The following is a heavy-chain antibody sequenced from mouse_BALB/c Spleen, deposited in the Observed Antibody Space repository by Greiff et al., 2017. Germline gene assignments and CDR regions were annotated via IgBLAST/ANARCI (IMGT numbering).Heavy chain of an antibody. J-gene: IGHJ2*01. CDR1: GYAFTNYL. D-gene: IGHD2-10*02. Sequence: QVQLKESGAELVRPGTSVKVSCKASGYAFTNYLIEWVKQRPGQGLEWIGVINPGSGGTNYNEKFKGKATLTADKSSSTAYMQLSSLTSDDSAVYFCARSRVWSPIDYWGQGTTLTVSS. CDR2: INPGSGGT. CDR3: ARSRVWSPIDY. V-gene: IGHV1-54*01.